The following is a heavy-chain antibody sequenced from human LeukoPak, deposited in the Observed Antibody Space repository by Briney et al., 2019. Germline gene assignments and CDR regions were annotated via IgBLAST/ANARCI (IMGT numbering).Heavy chain of an antibody. CDR1: GFTFSSYS. V-gene: IGHV3-21*01. J-gene: IGHJ4*02. CDR2: ISSSSSYI. Sequence: PGGSLRLSCAASGFTFSSYSMNWVRQAPGKGLEWVSSISSSSSYIYYADSVKGRFTISRDNAKNSLYLQMNSLRAEDTAVYYCARVLLGYCSGGSCYSGSSFDYWGQGTLVTVSS. CDR3: ARVLLGYCSGGSCYSGSSFDY. D-gene: IGHD2-15*01.